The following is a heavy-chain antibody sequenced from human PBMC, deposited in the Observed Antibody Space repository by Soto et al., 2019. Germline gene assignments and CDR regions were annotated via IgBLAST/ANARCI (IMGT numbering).Heavy chain of an antibody. V-gene: IGHV4-31*03. CDR1: GGSISSGGYY. CDR3: AREDYSGSYPI. J-gene: IGHJ4*02. Sequence: QVQLQESGPGLVKPSQTLSLTCTVSGGSISSGGYYWSWIRQHPGKGLEWIGYIYYSGSTYYNPSLKGRVTISVDTSKNQCALKLSSVTAADTAVYYCAREDYSGSYPIWGQGTLVTVSS. D-gene: IGHD1-26*01. CDR2: IYYSGST.